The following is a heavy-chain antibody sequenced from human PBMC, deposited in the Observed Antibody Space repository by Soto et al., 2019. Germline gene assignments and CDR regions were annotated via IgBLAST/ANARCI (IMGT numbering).Heavy chain of an antibody. CDR1: GFTFSSYG. CDR3: AKDNCISTSCYRLYNWFDP. Sequence: GGSLRLSCAASGFTFSSYGMHWVRQAPGKGLEWVAVISYDGSNKYYADSVKGRFTISRDNSKKTLYLQMNSLRAEDTAVYYCAKDNCISTSCYRLYNWFDPWGQGT. V-gene: IGHV3-30*18. CDR2: ISYDGSNK. J-gene: IGHJ5*02. D-gene: IGHD2-2*01.